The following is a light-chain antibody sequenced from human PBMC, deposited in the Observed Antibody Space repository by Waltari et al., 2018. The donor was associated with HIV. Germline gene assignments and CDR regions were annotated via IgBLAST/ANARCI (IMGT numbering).Light chain of an antibody. J-gene: IGKJ4*01. CDR2: EAS. V-gene: IGKV3-20*01. CDR3: QQYGALLP. CDR1: QRVSNNY. Sequence: VLTQSPLTLSLSPGERASLSRRLRQRVSNNYLVWYQQRPCQLHRRFIDEASGSSACIPDSFSDSGSGTDFTRTISSLEPEDFVMYYCQQYGALLPFGGGTKLELK.